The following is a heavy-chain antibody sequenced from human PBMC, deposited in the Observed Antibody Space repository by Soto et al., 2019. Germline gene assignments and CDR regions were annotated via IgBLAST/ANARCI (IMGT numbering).Heavy chain of an antibody. Sequence: QVQLVESGGGVVQPGRSLRLSCAASGFTFSSYAMHWVRQAPGKGLEWVAVISYDGSNKYYADSVKGRFTISRDNSKNTLYLQMNSLRAEDTAVYYCAREGYSSGWYVGFEYYFDYWGQGTLVTVSS. D-gene: IGHD6-19*01. CDR1: GFTFSSYA. CDR3: AREGYSSGWYVGFEYYFDY. V-gene: IGHV3-30-3*01. CDR2: ISYDGSNK. J-gene: IGHJ4*02.